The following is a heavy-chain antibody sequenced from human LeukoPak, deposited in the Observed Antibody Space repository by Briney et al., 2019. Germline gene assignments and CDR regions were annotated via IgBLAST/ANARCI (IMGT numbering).Heavy chain of an antibody. V-gene: IGHV1-2*02. Sequence: ASVKVSCKASGYTFTGYYMHWVRQAPGQGLEWTGWINPNSGGTNYAQKFQGRVTMTRDTSISTAYMELSRLRSDDTAVYYCARDDYDILTGYYKGLDYWGQGTLVTVSS. CDR3: ARDDYDILTGYYKGLDY. CDR2: INPNSGGT. CDR1: GYTFTGYY. J-gene: IGHJ4*02. D-gene: IGHD3-9*01.